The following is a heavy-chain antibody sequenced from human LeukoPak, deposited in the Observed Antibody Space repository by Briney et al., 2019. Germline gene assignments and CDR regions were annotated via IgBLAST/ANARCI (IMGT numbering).Heavy chain of an antibody. J-gene: IGHJ4*02. D-gene: IGHD3-16*01. CDR1: GFTFSSYA. Sequence: GGSLRLSCAASGFTFSSYAMSWVRQAPGKGLEWVSAISGSGGSTYYADSVKGRFTISRDTSKNTLYLQMNSLRAEDTAVYYGAKGVYDYVWGKFVYWGQGTLVTVSS. V-gene: IGHV3-23*01. CDR3: AKGVYDYVWGKFVY. CDR2: ISGSGGST.